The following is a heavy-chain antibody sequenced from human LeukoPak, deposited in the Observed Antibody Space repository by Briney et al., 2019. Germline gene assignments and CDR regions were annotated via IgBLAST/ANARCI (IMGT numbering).Heavy chain of an antibody. CDR3: ARAGNLDN. V-gene: IGHV3-7*01. D-gene: IGHD4-23*01. J-gene: IGHJ4*02. CDR2: IKPDGSDK. Sequence: HPGGSLRLSCAASGFTFSSYWMRWVRQAPGKGLEWVAQIKPDGSDKYYVDSVKGRFTISRDNAKNSLNLQMNSLRAEDTAVYYCARAGNLDNWGQGTLVTVSS. CDR1: GFTFSSYW.